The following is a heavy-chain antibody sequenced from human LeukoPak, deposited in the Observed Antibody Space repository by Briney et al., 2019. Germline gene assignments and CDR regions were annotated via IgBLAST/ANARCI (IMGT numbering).Heavy chain of an antibody. CDR1: GYTFTSYY. V-gene: IGHV1-46*01. CDR3: AKDRGSRNEILTGRPRASMDFDY. CDR2: INPSGGST. Sequence: ASVTVSCKASGYTFTSYYMHWVRQAPGQGLEWMGIINPSGGSTSYAQKFQGRVTMTRDTSTSTVYMELSSLRSEDTAVYYCAKDRGSRNEILTGRPRASMDFDYWGRGTLVTVSS. D-gene: IGHD3-9*01. J-gene: IGHJ4*02.